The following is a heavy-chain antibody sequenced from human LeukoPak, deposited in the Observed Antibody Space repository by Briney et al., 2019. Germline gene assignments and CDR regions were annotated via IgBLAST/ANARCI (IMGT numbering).Heavy chain of an antibody. V-gene: IGHV3-48*03. CDR1: GFTFSTYE. Sequence: PGGSLRLSCAASGFTFSTYEMNWVRQAPGKGLEWVSYISSSGSTIYYADSVKGRFTISRDNAKNSLYLQMNSLRAEDTAVYYCARDPRGYSGYDYGWFDPWGQGTLVTVSS. D-gene: IGHD5-12*01. J-gene: IGHJ5*02. CDR3: ARDPRGYSGYDYGWFDP. CDR2: ISSSGSTI.